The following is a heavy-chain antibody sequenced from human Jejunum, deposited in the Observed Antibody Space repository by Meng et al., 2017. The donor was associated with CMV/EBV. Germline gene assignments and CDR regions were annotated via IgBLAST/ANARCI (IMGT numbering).Heavy chain of an antibody. D-gene: IGHD2-21*02. CDR1: GGALSSRNC. CDR3: ARVGAYCGGDCYHPR. CDR2: IYHSGST. Sequence: QGALLGPGPGRGKPSGTLSLPRAVSGGALSSRNCGSWVRQPPGKGLEWIGEIYHSGSTNYNPSLKSRVTISVDESKNQFSLRLSSVTAADTAVYYCARVGAYCGGDCYHPRWGQGTLVTVSS. V-gene: IGHV4-4*02. J-gene: IGHJ1*01.